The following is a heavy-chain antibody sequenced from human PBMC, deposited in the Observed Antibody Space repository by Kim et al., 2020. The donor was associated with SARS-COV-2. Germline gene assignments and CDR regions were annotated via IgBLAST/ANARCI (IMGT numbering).Heavy chain of an antibody. CDR3: ARRRVDYYDSSGYYSDWYFDL. V-gene: IGHV4-39*01. D-gene: IGHD3-22*01. Sequence: SETLSLTCTVSGGSISSSSYYWGWIRQPPGKGLEWIGSIYYSGSTYYNPSLKSRVTISVDTSKNQFSLKLSSVTAADMAVYYCARRRVDYYDSSGYYSDWYFDLWGRGTLVTVSS. CDR2: IYYSGST. J-gene: IGHJ2*01. CDR1: GGSISSSSYY.